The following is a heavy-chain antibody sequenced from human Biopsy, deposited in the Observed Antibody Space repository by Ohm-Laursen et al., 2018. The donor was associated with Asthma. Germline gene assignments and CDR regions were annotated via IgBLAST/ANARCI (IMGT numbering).Heavy chain of an antibody. D-gene: IGHD3-9*01. CDR3: ARTYYDFLTGQVNDAFAL. V-gene: IGHV1-3*01. Sequence: ASVKASRKASAYTFIHFAIHWARQAAGHRLEWMGWINAGDGKTKYSQKFQSRVTITRDTSASTAYMDLRSLRSEDTAMYYCARTYYDFLTGQVNDAFALWGEGTMVTVSS. CDR1: AYTFIHFA. J-gene: IGHJ3*01. CDR2: INAGDGKT.